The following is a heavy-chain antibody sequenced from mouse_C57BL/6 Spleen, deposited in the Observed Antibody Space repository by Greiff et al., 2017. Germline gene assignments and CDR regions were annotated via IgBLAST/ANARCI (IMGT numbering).Heavy chain of an antibody. Sequence: VQLHQSGPELVKPGASVKISCKASGYTFTDYYIHWVKQRPGQGLEWIGWIYPGSGNTKYNEKFQGKATLPVDTSSSPAYLQRSSLTSEDSAVYFCARRDLWSLYYAMDYWGQGTSVTVSS. J-gene: IGHJ4*01. CDR1: GYTFTDYY. CDR3: ARRDLWSLYYAMDY. V-gene: IGHV1-84*01. D-gene: IGHD1-1*02. CDR2: IYPGSGNT.